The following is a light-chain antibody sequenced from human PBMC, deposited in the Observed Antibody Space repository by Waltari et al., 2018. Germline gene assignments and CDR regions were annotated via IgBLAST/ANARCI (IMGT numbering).Light chain of an antibody. CDR1: GSAVAASTF. Sequence: QSALTQPRSVSGSPGQSVTISCTAPGSAVAASTFVSWYQQHPGEAPKLVIYDVPERPSGVPDRFSGSKSGNSASLSVSGLQAEDEAVYYCCSYTGTWVFGGGTKLTVL. CDR2: DVP. CDR3: CSYTGTWV. J-gene: IGLJ3*02. V-gene: IGLV2-11*01.